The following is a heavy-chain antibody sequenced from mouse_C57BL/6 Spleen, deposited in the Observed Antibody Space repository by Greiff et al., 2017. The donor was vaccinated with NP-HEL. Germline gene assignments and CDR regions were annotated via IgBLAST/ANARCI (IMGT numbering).Heavy chain of an antibody. CDR3: ARPLYYGNPVPFAY. V-gene: IGHV1-59*01. CDR2: IDPSDSYT. Sequence: QVQLKQPGAELVRPGTSVKLSCKASGYTFTSYWMHWVKQRPGQGLEWIGVIDPSDSYTNYNQKFKGKATLTVDTSSSTAYMQLSSLTSEDSAVYYCARPLYYGNPVPFAYWGQGTLVTVSA. CDR1: GYTFTSYW. D-gene: IGHD2-1*01. J-gene: IGHJ3*01.